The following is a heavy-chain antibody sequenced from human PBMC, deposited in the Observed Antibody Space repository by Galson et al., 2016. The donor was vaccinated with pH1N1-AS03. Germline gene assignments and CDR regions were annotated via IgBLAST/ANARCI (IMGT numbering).Heavy chain of an antibody. J-gene: IGHJ4*02. CDR1: GFTFSSYS. Sequence: RLSCAASGFTFSSYSMNWVRQAPGTGLEWVSYISSSSSTIYYADSVKGRFTISRGNAKNSLYLQMNSLRDEDTAVYYCARELHYGWLVPGYWGQGTLVTVSS. V-gene: IGHV3-48*02. CDR3: ARELHYGWLVPGY. D-gene: IGHD6-19*01. CDR2: ISSSSSTI.